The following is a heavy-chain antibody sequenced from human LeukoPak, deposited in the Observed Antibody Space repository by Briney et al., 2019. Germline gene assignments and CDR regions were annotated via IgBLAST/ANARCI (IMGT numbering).Heavy chain of an antibody. CDR2: IYYSGST. D-gene: IGHD2-2*01. CDR3: ARDGETYCSETNCYSWFDP. V-gene: IGHV4-39*07. CDR1: GGSISSSSYY. Sequence: PPETPSLTCTVSGGSISSSSYYWGWIRQPPGKGLEWIGSIYYSGSTYYNPFLKSRVTISVDTSKNQFSLKLSSVTAADTAVYYCARDGETYCSETNCYSWFDPWGQGTLVTVSS. J-gene: IGHJ5*02.